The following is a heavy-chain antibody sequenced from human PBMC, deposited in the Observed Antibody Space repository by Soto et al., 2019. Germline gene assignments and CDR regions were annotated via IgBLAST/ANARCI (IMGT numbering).Heavy chain of an antibody. J-gene: IGHJ4*02. CDR3: ARDRTYYYGSGSYNRAFDY. CDR1: GGSFSGYY. CDR2: INHSGST. Sequence: SETLSLTCAVYGGSFSGYYWSWIRQPPGKGLEWIGEINHSGSTNYNPSFKSRVTISVDTSKNQFSLKLSSVTAADTAVYYCARDRTYYYGSGSYNRAFDYWGQGTLVTVSS. V-gene: IGHV4-34*01. D-gene: IGHD3-10*01.